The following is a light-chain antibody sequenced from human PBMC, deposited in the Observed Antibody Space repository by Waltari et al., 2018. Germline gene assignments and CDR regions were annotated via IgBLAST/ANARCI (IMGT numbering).Light chain of an antibody. CDR2: ENT. J-gene: IGLJ3*02. CDR1: DPHTHPFG. V-gene: IGLV1-40*01. CDR3: QSYDNSLRGSVL. Sequence: QSVLTQAPSVSGAPGQRVPISCPGGDPHTHPFGVHLFHHLPGRVPKLIIYENTNRPAGVPDRFSGSKSGTSASLAINGLQPEDEGDYYCQSYDNSLRGSVLFGGGTKVTV.